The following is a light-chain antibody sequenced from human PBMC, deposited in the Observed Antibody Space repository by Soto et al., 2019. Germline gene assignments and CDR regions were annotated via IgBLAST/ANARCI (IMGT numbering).Light chain of an antibody. CDR3: QQANSFPLT. CDR2: AAS. J-gene: IGKJ3*01. V-gene: IGKV1-12*01. CDR1: QAINSR. Sequence: DIQMTQSPSSVSASVGDGVTITCRASQAINSRLAWYQQKPGKAPKLLIYAASSLQSGVPSRFSGSGSGTDFTLPISSLQPEDFATYYCQQANSFPLTFGPGTKVDIK.